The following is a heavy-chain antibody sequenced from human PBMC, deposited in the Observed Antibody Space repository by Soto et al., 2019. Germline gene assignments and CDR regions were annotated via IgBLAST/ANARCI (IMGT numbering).Heavy chain of an antibody. J-gene: IGHJ4*02. CDR3: AKLSGGYCSSTSCYGDFDY. CDR1: GFTFSSYS. CDR2: ISSSRSYI. D-gene: IGHD2-2*01. Sequence: EVQLVESGGGLVKPGGTLRLSCAASGFTFSSYSMNWVRQAPGKGLEWVSSISSSRSYIYYADSVKGRFTISRDNAKNSLYLQMHSLRADDTAVYYCAKLSGGYCSSTSCYGDFDYCGQGPLVTVSS. V-gene: IGHV3-21*01.